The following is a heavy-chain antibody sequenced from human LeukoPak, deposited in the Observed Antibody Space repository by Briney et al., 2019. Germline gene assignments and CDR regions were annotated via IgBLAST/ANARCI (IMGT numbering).Heavy chain of an antibody. J-gene: IGHJ4*02. V-gene: IGHV3-43*02. CDR2: ISGDGGST. CDR1: GFTFDDYA. CDR3: AKDRGSSWSPTFDY. Sequence: PGGSLRLSCAASGFTFDDYAMHWVRQAPGRGLEWVSLISGDGGSTYYADSVKSRFTISRDNSKNSLYLQMNSLRTEDTALYYCAKDRGSSWSPTFDYWGQGTLVTVSS. D-gene: IGHD6-13*01.